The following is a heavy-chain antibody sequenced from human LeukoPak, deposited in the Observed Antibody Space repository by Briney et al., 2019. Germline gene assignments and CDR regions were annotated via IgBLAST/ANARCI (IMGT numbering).Heavy chain of an antibody. Sequence: ASVKVSCKTSGYNFINYDINWVRQATGQGLEWMGWMNPKSGNAGFAQKFQGRVTMTSDTSITTAYMELASLKFEDTAVYYCVRPPQTSGWYQNYFESWGQGTPVTVSS. D-gene: IGHD6-19*01. CDR2: MNPKSGNA. CDR3: VRPPQTSGWYQNYFES. V-gene: IGHV1-8*02. J-gene: IGHJ4*02. CDR1: GYNFINYD.